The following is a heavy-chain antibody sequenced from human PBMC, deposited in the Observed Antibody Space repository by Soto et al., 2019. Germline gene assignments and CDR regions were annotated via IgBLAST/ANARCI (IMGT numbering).Heavy chain of an antibody. J-gene: IGHJ4*02. CDR1: GFTFSSYS. CDR2: ISSSSSYI. CDR3: AKAWDFGVVTPYFDY. V-gene: IGHV3-21*04. Sequence: GGSLRLSCAASGFTFSSYSMNWVRQAPGKGLEWVSSISSSSSYIYYADSVKGRFTISRDNAKNTLYLQMNSLRAEDTAVYYCAKAWDFGVVTPYFDYWGQGTLVTVSS. D-gene: IGHD3-3*01.